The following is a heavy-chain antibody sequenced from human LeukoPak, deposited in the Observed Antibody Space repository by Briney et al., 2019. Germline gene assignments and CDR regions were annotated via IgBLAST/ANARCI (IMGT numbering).Heavy chain of an antibody. CDR3: ARSPGAMVRGVISY. CDR1: GYTFTGYY. V-gene: IGHV1-2*06. Sequence: ASVKVSCKASGYTFTGYYMHWVRQAPGQGREWMGRINPNSVGTNYAQKLQGRVTMTRDTSISTAYMELSRLRSDDTAVYYCARSPGAMVRGVISYWGQGTLVTVSS. CDR2: INPNSVGT. D-gene: IGHD3-10*01. J-gene: IGHJ4*02.